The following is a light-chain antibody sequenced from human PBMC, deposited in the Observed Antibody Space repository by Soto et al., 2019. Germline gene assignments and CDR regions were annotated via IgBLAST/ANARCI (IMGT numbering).Light chain of an antibody. J-gene: IGKJ1*01. Sequence: EIVLTQSPGTLSLSPGERATLSCRASQSVSVNSLAWYQQKGGQAPRLLIYAASTRATGVPDRFSGTGSGTDFALTISRLETDDSAVYYCQQYGSSPVTFGQGTKVDI. CDR1: QSVSVNS. CDR3: QQYGSSPVT. CDR2: AAS. V-gene: IGKV3-20*01.